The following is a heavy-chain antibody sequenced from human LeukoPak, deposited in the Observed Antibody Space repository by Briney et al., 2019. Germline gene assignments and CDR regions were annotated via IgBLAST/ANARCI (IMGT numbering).Heavy chain of an antibody. V-gene: IGHV3-23*01. D-gene: IGHD3-16*01. Sequence: GGSLRLSCAASGFIFSNHGMNWVRQAPGKGLEWLSGVSPPGGGTYYADSVKGRFTISRDDSKNTLSLQMNSLRVEDTAVYYCARDLAWGAFDYWGQGTLVTVSS. CDR3: ARDLAWGAFDY. CDR2: VSPPGGGT. CDR1: GFIFSNHG. J-gene: IGHJ4*02.